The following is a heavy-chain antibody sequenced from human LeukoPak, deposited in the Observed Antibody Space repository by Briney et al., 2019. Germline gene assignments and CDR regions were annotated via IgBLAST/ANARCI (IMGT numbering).Heavy chain of an antibody. CDR1: GYTFTNYY. CDR2: INPNGGNT. Sequence: GASVKISCKASGYTFTNYYIHWVRQAPGQGLEWVGLINPNGGNTGYAERFQGRVTMTTDTSTSTVYMELNSLGSEDTAVYYCARERRAWGEDFWGQGTLVTVSS. J-gene: IGHJ4*02. D-gene: IGHD3-16*01. V-gene: IGHV1-46*01. CDR3: ARERRAWGEDF.